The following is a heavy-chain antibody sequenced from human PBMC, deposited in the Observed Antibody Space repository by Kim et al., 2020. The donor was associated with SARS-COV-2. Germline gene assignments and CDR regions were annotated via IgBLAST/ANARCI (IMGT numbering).Heavy chain of an antibody. J-gene: IGHJ6*02. CDR3: ATRQVVVAGTPDYYYGMDV. CDR2: IYYSGST. D-gene: IGHD2-15*01. CDR1: GGSISGGGYY. Sequence: SETLSLTCTVSGGSISGGGYYWSWIRQHPGKGLEWIGYIYYSGSTYYNPSLKSRVTISVDTSKNQFSLKLSSVTAADTAVYYCATRQVVVAGTPDYYYGMDVWGQGTTVTVSS. V-gene: IGHV4-31*03.